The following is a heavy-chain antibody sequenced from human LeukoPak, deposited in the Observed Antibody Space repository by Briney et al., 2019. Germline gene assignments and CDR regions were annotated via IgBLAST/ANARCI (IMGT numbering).Heavy chain of an antibody. CDR1: GFTFSSYW. J-gene: IGHJ6*03. CDR2: INSDGSST. V-gene: IGHV3-74*01. CDR3: ARVPAAYYYYYYMDV. D-gene: IGHD2-2*01. Sequence: GGSLRLSCAASGFTFSSYWMHWVRHAPGKGLVWVSRINSDGSSTSYADSVKGRFTISRDNAKNTLYLQMNSLRAEDTAVYYCARVPAAYYYYYYMDVWGKGTTVTVSS.